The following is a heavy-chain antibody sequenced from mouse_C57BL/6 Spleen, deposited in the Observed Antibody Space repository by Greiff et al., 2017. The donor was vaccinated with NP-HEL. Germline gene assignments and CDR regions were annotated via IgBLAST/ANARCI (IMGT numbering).Heavy chain of an antibody. J-gene: IGHJ4*01. CDR2: IWRGGST. Sequence: QVQLQQSGPGLVQPSQRLSITCTVSGFSLTSYGVHWVRQSPGKGLEWLGVIWRGGSTDYNAAFMSRLSITKDNSKSQVFFKMNSLQADDTAIYYCAKTGYYGSSYWMDYWGQGTSVTVSS. D-gene: IGHD1-1*01. CDR3: AKTGYYGSSYWMDY. V-gene: IGHV2-5*01. CDR1: GFSLTSYG.